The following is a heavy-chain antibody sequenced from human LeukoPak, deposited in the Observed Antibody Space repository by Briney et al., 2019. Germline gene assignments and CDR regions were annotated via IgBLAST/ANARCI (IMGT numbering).Heavy chain of an antibody. J-gene: IGHJ4*02. CDR3: ARVRRHSSSWYRQFDY. Sequence: GGSLRLSCVVSGFTFSNYHMNWVRQAPGKGLEWVSSIGSSSSYIYYADSVTGRFTISRDNDKNSLYLQMNSLRAEDTAVYYCARVRRHSSSWYRQFDYWGQGTLLTVS. V-gene: IGHV3-21*01. CDR1: GFTFSNYH. D-gene: IGHD6-13*01. CDR2: IGSSSSYI.